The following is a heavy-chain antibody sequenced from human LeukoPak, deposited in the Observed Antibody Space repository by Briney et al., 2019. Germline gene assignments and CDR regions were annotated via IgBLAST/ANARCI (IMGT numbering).Heavy chain of an antibody. CDR3: ARDVGYCSSTSCYGTAFDI. D-gene: IGHD2-2*01. Sequence: GGSLRLSCAASGFTFSSYSVNWVRQAPGKGLEWVSSISSSSSYIYYADSVKGRFTISRDNAKNSLYLQMNSLRAEDTAVYYCARDVGYCSSTSCYGTAFDIWGQGTMVTVSS. J-gene: IGHJ3*02. CDR2: ISSSSSYI. V-gene: IGHV3-21*01. CDR1: GFTFSSYS.